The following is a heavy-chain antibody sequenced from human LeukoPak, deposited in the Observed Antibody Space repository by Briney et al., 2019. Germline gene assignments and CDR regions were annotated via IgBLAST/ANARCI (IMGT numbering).Heavy chain of an antibody. CDR3: ARVSLEPASYSSGWCRGINWFDP. CDR1: GGSFSGYY. Sequence: SETLSLTCAVYGGSFSGYYWSWIRQPPGKGLEWIGEINHSGSTNYNPSLKSRVTISVDTSKNQFSLKLSSVTAADTAVYYCARVSLEPASYSSGWCRGINWFDPWGQGTLVTVSS. J-gene: IGHJ5*02. CDR2: INHSGST. D-gene: IGHD6-19*01. V-gene: IGHV4-34*01.